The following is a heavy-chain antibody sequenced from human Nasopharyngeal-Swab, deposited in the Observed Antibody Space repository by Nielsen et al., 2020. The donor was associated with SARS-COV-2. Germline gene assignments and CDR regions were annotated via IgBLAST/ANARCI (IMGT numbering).Heavy chain of an antibody. Sequence: VRQAPGKGLEWVAVISFDGNTKHYADSVEGRFTISRDNSKNTLFLQMSSLRAEDTAVYFCAKEMPGYSVPVRYNCYFDSWGQGAQVTVSS. J-gene: IGHJ4*02. D-gene: IGHD3-16*02. CDR2: ISFDGNTK. V-gene: IGHV3-30*18. CDR3: AKEMPGYSVPVRYNCYFDS.